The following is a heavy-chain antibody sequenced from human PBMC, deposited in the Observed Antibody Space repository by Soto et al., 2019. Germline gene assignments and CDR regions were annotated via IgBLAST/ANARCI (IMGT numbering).Heavy chain of an antibody. D-gene: IGHD3-10*01. CDR2: VFYSGAT. V-gene: IGHV4-30-4*01. CDR1: GGPIKTGDYY. CDR3: ARAGFSYGHLLF. Sequence: SETLSLTCNVSGGPIKTGDYYWNWIRQPPGKGLEWIGYVFYSGATNYSPSLKSRAAISMDTSKNQFSLSLTSVTAADTAVYYCARAGFSYGHLLFWDQGIRVTVSS. J-gene: IGHJ4*02.